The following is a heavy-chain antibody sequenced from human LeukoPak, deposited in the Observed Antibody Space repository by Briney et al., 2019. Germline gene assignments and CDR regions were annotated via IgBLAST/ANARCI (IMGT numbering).Heavy chain of an antibody. V-gene: IGHV3-23*01. J-gene: IGHJ5*02. CDR2: ISGSGGST. CDR3: AKRHDYGENWFDP. D-gene: IGHD4-17*01. Sequence: GGSLRLSCAASGFTFSSYAMSWVGQAPGKGLEWVSAISGSGGSTYYADSVEGRFTISRDNSKNTLYLQMNSLRAEDTAVYYCAKRHDYGENWFDPWGQGTLVTVSS. CDR1: GFTFSSYA.